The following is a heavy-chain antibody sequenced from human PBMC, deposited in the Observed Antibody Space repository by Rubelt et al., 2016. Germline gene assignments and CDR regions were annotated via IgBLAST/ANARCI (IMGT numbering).Heavy chain of an antibody. CDR1: GGSFSGYY. V-gene: IGHV4-34*01. CDR2: IHPSGST. D-gene: IGHD3-10*01. CDR3: ARGLDSTKTGAD. Sequence: QVQLQQWGAGLLKPSETLSLTCAVYGGSFSGYYCTWIRQPPGKGLEWIGEIHPSGSTTYNPSLKSRATISADTSKNQLSRNLNAVTAAETAVYYCARGLDSTKTGADWGQGTLVTVSS. J-gene: IGHJ4*02.